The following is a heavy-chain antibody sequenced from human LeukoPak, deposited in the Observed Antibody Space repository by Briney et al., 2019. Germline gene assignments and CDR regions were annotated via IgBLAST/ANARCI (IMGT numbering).Heavy chain of an antibody. D-gene: IGHD3-10*01. J-gene: IGHJ5*02. CDR1: GGTFSSYA. CDR3: ARDSWFGENNWFDP. CDR2: IIPIFGTA. V-gene: IGHV1-69*01. Sequence: SVKVSCKASGGTFSSYAISWVRQAPGQGLEWMGGIIPIFGTANYAQKFQGRVTITADESTSTAYMELSSLRSEGTAVYYCARDSWFGENNWFDPWGQGTLVTVSS.